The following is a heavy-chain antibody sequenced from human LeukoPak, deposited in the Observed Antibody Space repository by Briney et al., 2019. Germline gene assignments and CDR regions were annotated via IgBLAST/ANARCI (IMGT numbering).Heavy chain of an antibody. V-gene: IGHV1-18*01. J-gene: IGHJ4*02. CDR1: GYTFTSYV. CDR2: ISSYNGNT. Sequence: ASVKVSFKASGYTFTSYVISWVRQAPGQGLEGMGWISSYNGNTNYAQKLQGRVTMTRYRPFSTAYMELSRVRSDDTAVYYCAKDHTIRSFDSWGQGTLVTVSS. D-gene: IGHD1-14*01. CDR3: AKDHTIRSFDS.